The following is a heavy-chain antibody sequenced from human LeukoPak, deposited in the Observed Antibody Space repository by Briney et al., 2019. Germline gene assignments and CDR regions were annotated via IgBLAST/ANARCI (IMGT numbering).Heavy chain of an antibody. CDR3: ARIRSGWLSFDY. Sequence: GGSLRLSCAASGFTFSSHWMNWVRQAPGKGLEWVANIKQDGSEKYYLDSVKGRFTISRDNAKNSLYLQMNSLRAEDTAVYYCARIRSGWLSFDYWGQGTLVTVSS. D-gene: IGHD6-19*01. J-gene: IGHJ4*02. CDR1: GFTFSSHW. CDR2: IKQDGSEK. V-gene: IGHV3-7*01.